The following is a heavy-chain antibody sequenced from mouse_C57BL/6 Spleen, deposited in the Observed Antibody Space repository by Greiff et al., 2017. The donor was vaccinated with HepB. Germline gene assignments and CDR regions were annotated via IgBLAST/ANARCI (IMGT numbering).Heavy chain of an antibody. CDR3: AREREIYDGYLYYFDY. CDR2: IYPRDGST. D-gene: IGHD2-3*01. Sequence: VQLQESDAELVKPGASVKISCKVSGYTFTDHTIHWMKQRPEQGLEWIGYIYPRDGSTKYNEKFKGKATLTADKSSSTAYMQLNSLTSEDSAVYFCAREREIYDGYLYYFDYWGQGTTLTVSS. CDR1: GYTFTDHT. V-gene: IGHV1-78*01. J-gene: IGHJ2*01.